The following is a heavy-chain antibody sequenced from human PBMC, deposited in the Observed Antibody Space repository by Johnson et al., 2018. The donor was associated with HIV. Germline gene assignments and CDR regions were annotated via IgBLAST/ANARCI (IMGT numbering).Heavy chain of an antibody. Sequence: QVQVVESGGGVVQPGRSLRLSCAASGFTFGSYALHWVRQAPGKGLEWVALISYDGSNKYYADSVKGRFTISRDNSKNTLYLQMNSLRAEDTAVYYCAKDRGGYYDSSGYGAFDIWGQGTMVTVSS. J-gene: IGHJ3*02. CDR1: GFTFGSYA. CDR2: ISYDGSNK. V-gene: IGHV3-30*04. CDR3: AKDRGGYYDSSGYGAFDI. D-gene: IGHD3-22*01.